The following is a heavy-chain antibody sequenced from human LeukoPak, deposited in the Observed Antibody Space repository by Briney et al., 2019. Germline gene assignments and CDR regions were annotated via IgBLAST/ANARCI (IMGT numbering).Heavy chain of an antibody. CDR3: ARHGSGSYYNYDYYFDY. CDR1: GDSISTSNSY. J-gene: IGHJ4*02. D-gene: IGHD3-10*01. V-gene: IGHV4-39*01. Sequence: SGTLSLTCTVSGDSISTSNSYWGWIRQPPGEGLEWIGSIYYIGGTYYNTSLKSRVTISVDTSKNQFSLRLNSVTAADTAVYYCARHGSGSYYNYDYYFDYWGQGTLVTVSS. CDR2: IYYIGGT.